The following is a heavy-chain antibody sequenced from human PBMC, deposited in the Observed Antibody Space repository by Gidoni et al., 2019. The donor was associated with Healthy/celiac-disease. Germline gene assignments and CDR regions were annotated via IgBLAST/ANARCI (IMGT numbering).Heavy chain of an antibody. CDR2: ISSSSSYI. V-gene: IGHV3-21*01. CDR3: ARDRVEDIVVVVAAPVDY. D-gene: IGHD2-15*01. J-gene: IGHJ4*02. CDR1: GFTFSSYR. Sequence: EVQLVESGGGLVKPGGSLRLSCAASGFTFSSYRMNWVRQAPGKGLEWVSSISSSSSYIYYADSVKGRFTISRDNAKNSLYLQMNSLRAEDTAVYYCARDRVEDIVVVVAAPVDYWGQGTLVTVSS.